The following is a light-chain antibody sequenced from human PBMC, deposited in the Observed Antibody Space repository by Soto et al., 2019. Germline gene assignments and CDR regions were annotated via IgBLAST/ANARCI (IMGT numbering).Light chain of an antibody. V-gene: IGKV3-11*01. CDR2: DAS. CDR1: QIVSSY. CDR3: QQRSPSPLT. J-gene: IGKJ4*02. Sequence: ETEMTRSPASLAGSAGGGGSLSYRASQIVSSYLAWYQQKPGQAPRLLIYDASNRATGIPARFSGSGSGTDFTLTISSLEPEHFAVYYCQQRSPSPLTFGEGTKVDIK.